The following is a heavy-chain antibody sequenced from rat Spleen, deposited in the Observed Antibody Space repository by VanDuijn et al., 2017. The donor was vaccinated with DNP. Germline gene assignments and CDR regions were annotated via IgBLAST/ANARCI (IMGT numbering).Heavy chain of an antibody. CDR1: GFTFSDYN. D-gene: IGHD1-1*01. Sequence: EVQLVQSGGGLVQPGGSLKLSCAASGFTFSDYNMAWVRQAPKKGLEWVATIGYDGSSTYYRDSVKGRFTISRDNAKSTLYLQMDSLRSEDTATYYCAREGYYSGDRAMDAWGQGTSVTVSS. V-gene: IGHV5-7*01. CDR3: AREGYYSGDRAMDA. CDR2: IGYDGSST. J-gene: IGHJ4*01.